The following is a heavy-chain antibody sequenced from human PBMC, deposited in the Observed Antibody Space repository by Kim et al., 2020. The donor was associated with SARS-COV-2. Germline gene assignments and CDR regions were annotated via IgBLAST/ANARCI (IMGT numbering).Heavy chain of an antibody. CDR3: SRRRQTPRWLLLYYYGMDV. V-gene: IGHV4-34*01. CDR1: GGSFSGYY. J-gene: IGHJ6*02. Sequence: SETLFLTCAVYGGSFSGYYWSWIRQPPGKGLEWIGEINHSGSTKYNPSLKSRVTISVDTSKNQFSLKLSSVTAADTAVYYWSRRRQTPRWLLLYYYGMDVRGQGNTVTV. CDR2: INHSGST. D-gene: IGHD5-12*01.